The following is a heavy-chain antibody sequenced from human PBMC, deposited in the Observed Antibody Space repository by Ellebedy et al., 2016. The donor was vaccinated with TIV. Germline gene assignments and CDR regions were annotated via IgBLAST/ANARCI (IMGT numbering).Heavy chain of an antibody. CDR1: GGSIAGGAYL. J-gene: IGHJ4*02. CDR2: ISFGGSI. D-gene: IGHD4-23*01. V-gene: IGHV4-39*01. Sequence: MPSETLSLTCIVSGGSIAGGAYLWGWIRQPPGQGLEHVASISFGGSISYHPSLKDLALMPEDPSENHLSLRLYGVTAADTALYFCARHSDSTGSNVKQQAFDIWGPGILVTVSS. CDR3: ARHSDSTGSNVKQQAFDI.